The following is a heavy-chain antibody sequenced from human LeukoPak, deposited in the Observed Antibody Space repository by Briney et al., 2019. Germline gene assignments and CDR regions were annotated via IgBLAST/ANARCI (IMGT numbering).Heavy chain of an antibody. V-gene: IGHV4-4*02. D-gene: IGHD6-13*01. Sequence: SETLSLTCAVSGGSISSSNWWSWVRQPPGKGLEWVGEIYHSGSTNYNPSLKSRVTISVDTSKNQFSLKLSSVTAADTAVYYCASFSIAAAGNEPFDYWGQGTLVTVSS. CDR2: IYHSGST. CDR3: ASFSIAAAGNEPFDY. CDR1: GGSISSSNW. J-gene: IGHJ4*02.